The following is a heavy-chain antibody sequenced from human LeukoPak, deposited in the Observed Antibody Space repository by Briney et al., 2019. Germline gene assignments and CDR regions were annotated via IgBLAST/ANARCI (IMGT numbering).Heavy chain of an antibody. V-gene: IGHV1-18*03. Sequence: ASVKVSCKASGYTFSRYGIRGVRQAPGQGLEWMGWINPYNGNTNYAQKVQGRVTLTTDTSTSTAYMELRSLRSDDMAVYYCAREIYGRFDYWGQGTLVPVSS. D-gene: IGHD4-17*01. CDR1: GYTFSRYG. CDR2: INPYNGNT. J-gene: IGHJ4*02. CDR3: AREIYGRFDY.